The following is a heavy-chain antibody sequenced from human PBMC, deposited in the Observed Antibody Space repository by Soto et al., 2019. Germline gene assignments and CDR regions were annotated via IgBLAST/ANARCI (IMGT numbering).Heavy chain of an antibody. CDR1: GYTFTSYG. D-gene: IGHD2-2*01. Sequence: ASVKVSCKASGYTFTSYGISWVRQAPGQGLEWMGWISAYNGNTNYAQKLQGRVTMTTDTSTSTAYMELRSLRSDDTAVYYCARVGYCSSTSCQADYYMDVWGKGTTGTVP. CDR3: ARVGYCSSTSCQADYYMDV. J-gene: IGHJ6*03. V-gene: IGHV1-18*01. CDR2: ISAYNGNT.